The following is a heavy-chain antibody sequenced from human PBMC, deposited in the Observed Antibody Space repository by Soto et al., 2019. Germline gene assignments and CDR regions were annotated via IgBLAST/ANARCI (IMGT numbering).Heavy chain of an antibody. D-gene: IGHD4-17*01. CDR3: AKDGPGDRYFDY. J-gene: IGHJ4*02. CDR2: ISWNSGSI. V-gene: IGHV3-9*01. CDR1: GFTFDDYA. Sequence: GGSLRLSCAASGFTFDDYAMHWVRQAPGKGLEWVSGISWNSGSIGYADSVKGRFTISRDNAKNSLYLQMNSLRAEDTALYYCAKDGPGDRYFDYWGQGTLVTVSS.